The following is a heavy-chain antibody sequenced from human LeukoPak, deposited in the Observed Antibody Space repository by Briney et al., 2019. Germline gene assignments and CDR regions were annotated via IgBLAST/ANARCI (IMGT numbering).Heavy chain of an antibody. Sequence: SETLSFTCTVSDYSISSHYCWGWHRQAPGQGLVWIGNISHSGSTFYNPSLKSRLTISIDTSKSQFSLKLSSVTAADTAMYYCARVPTYYDFWSGSSGMDAFDIWGQGTMVTVSS. CDR3: ARVPTYYDFWSGSSGMDAFDI. CDR2: ISHSGST. V-gene: IGHV4-38-2*02. D-gene: IGHD3-3*01. CDR1: DYSISSHYC. J-gene: IGHJ3*02.